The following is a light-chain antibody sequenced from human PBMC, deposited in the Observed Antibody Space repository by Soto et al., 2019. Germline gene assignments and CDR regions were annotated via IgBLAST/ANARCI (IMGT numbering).Light chain of an antibody. CDR2: DAP. CDR1: QSVSSS. Sequence: EIVLTQSPATLPLSPGETATLSCRASQSVSSSLAWYQQKPGQAPRLLIDDAPNRSSGIPSRFSGSGSGTEFAITIYSVAPEAFADYYCQQRNSWPGSFDKGTKVEVE. CDR3: QQRNSWPGS. J-gene: IGKJ1*01. V-gene: IGKV3-11*01.